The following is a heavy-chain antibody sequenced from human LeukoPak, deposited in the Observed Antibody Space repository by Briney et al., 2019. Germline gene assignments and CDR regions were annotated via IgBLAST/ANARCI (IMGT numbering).Heavy chain of an antibody. D-gene: IGHD6-19*01. V-gene: IGHV1-46*01. J-gene: IGHJ4*02. CDR3: ASAEIAVAGPFDY. CDR1: GYTFTSYY. Sequence: ASVKVSCKASGYTFTSYYMHWVRQAPGQGLEWMGIINPSGGSTSYAQKFQGRVTMTRDTSTSTVYMELSSLRSEDTAVYYCASAEIAVAGPFDYWGQGTLVTVS. CDR2: INPSGGST.